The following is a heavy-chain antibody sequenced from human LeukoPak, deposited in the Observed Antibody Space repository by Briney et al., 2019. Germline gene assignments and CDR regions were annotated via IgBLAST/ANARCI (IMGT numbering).Heavy chain of an antibody. CDR2: IYYSGST. D-gene: IGHD1-7*01. CDR1: GGSISSYY. J-gene: IGHJ3*01. V-gene: IGHV4-59*01. CDR3: ARDSGTGTTYYAFDL. Sequence: PSETLSLTCTVSGGSISSYYWSWIRQPPGKGLEWIGYIYYSGSTNYNPSLKSRVTISVDTSKNQFSLKLSSVTAADTAVYYCARDSGTGTTYYAFDLWGQGTMVTVSS.